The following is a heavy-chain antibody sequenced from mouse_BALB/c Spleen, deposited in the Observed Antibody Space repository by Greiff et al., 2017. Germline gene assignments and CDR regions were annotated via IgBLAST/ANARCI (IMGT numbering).Heavy chain of an antibody. CDR3: ASNWDDYAMDY. D-gene: IGHD4-1*01. J-gene: IGHJ4*01. CDR1: GYSFTGYY. V-gene: IGHV1-26*01. Sequence: EVKLQQSGPELVKPGASVKISCKASGYSFTGYYMHWVKQSHVKSLEWIGRINPYNGATSYNQNFKDKASLTVDKSSSTAYMELHSLTSEDSAVYYCASNWDDYAMDYWGQGTSVTVSS. CDR2: INPYNGAT.